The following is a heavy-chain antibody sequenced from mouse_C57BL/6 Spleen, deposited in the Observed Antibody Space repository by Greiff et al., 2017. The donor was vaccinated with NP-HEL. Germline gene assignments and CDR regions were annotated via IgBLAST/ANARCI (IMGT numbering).Heavy chain of an antibody. V-gene: IGHV1-54*01. Sequence: VQLQQSGAELVRPGTSVKVSCKASGYAFTNYLIEWVKQRPGQGLEWIGVINPGSGGTNYNEKFKGKATLTADKSSSPAYMQLSSLTSEDSAVYFCARYYGSLYAMDYWGQGTSVTVSS. CDR1: GYAFTNYL. CDR2: INPGSGGT. D-gene: IGHD1-1*01. CDR3: ARYYGSLYAMDY. J-gene: IGHJ4*01.